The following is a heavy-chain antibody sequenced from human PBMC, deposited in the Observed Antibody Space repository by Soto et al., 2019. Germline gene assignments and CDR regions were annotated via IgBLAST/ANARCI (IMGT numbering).Heavy chain of an antibody. CDR1: GYSFTSYW. V-gene: IGHV5-10-1*01. D-gene: IGHD3-22*01. Sequence: PGESLKISCKGSGYSFTSYWISWVRQMPGKGLEWMGRIDPSDSYTNYSPSFQGRVTISADKSISTAYLQWSSLKASDTAMYYCARPPRGGYSPIGIWGQGTMVTVSS. CDR2: IDPSDSYT. J-gene: IGHJ3*02. CDR3: ARPPRGGYSPIGI.